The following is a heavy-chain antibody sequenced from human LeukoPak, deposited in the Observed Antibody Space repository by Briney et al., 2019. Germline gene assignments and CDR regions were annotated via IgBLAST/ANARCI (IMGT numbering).Heavy chain of an antibody. V-gene: IGHV3-30*02. CDR1: GFTFSSYG. D-gene: IGHD2-2*01. J-gene: IGHJ4*02. CDR2: IRYDGSYK. Sequence: GGSLRLSCVASGFTFSSYGMHWVRQAPGKGLEWVTFIRYDGSYKNNADSVKGRFTISRDNSKNTLYLQMNSLRPDDTAVYYCAKEGCSSTSCSYFDYWGQGTLVTVSS. CDR3: AKEGCSSTSCSYFDY.